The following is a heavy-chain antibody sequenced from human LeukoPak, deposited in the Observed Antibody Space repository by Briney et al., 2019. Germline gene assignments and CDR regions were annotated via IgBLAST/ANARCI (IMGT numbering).Heavy chain of an antibody. V-gene: IGHV4-59*01. J-gene: IGHJ3*02. Sequence: SETLSLTCTASGGSMSSYYWSWIRQPPGKGLEWIGYIYYSGSTNYNPSLKSRVTISVDTSKNQFTLKLSSVTAADTAVYYCARDLGEIYCSSTSCYGGDAFDIWGQGTLVTVSS. CDR3: ARDLGEIYCSSTSCYGGDAFDI. CDR2: IYYSGST. CDR1: GGSMSSYY. D-gene: IGHD2-2*01.